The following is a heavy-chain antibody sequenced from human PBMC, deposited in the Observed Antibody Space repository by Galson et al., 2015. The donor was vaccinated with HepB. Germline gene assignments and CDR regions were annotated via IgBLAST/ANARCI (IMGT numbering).Heavy chain of an antibody. CDR1: RFIFSRYN. D-gene: IGHD3-22*01. Sequence: SLRLSCAASRFIFSRYNMNWVRQAPGKGLEWVASIRSDNADTFYADSVKGRFTISRDNSKNTLYLEMNSLRAEDTAVYYCAKDYYDSSDYFYYLDYWGQGTLVTVSS. CDR2: IRSDNADT. J-gene: IGHJ4*02. CDR3: AKDYYDSSDYFYYLDY. V-gene: IGHV3-21*04.